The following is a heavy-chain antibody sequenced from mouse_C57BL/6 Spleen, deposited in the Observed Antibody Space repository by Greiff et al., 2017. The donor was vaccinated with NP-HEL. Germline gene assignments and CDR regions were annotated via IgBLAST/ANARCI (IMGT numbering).Heavy chain of an antibody. J-gene: IGHJ1*03. CDR2: IYPGGGYT. V-gene: IGHV1-63*01. CDR3: ASGGSRYSYWYFDV. CDR1: GYTFTNYG. Sequence: QVQLQQSGAELVRPGTSVKLSCKASGYTFTNYGIGWAKQRPGHGLEWIGDIYPGGGYTNYNEKFKGKATMNADKYSSTAYMQLRSLTSEDSAIYYCASGGSRYSYWYFDVWGTGTTVTVSS. D-gene: IGHD1-1*01.